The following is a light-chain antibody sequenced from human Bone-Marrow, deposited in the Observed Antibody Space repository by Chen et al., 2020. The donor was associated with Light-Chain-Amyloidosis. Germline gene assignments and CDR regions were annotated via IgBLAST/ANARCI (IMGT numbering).Light chain of an antibody. CDR3: QSYQGSSQGV. CDR2: EDD. CDR1: RGSIATNY. Sequence: FMLTQPHSASESPGKTVSISRTRSRGSIATNYVQWYQQRPRSSPTTVIYEDDQSPSGVPDRFSGSIDRSSNSASLTISGLKTEDEADYYCQSYQGSSQGVFGGGTKLTVL. J-gene: IGLJ3*02. V-gene: IGLV6-57*01.